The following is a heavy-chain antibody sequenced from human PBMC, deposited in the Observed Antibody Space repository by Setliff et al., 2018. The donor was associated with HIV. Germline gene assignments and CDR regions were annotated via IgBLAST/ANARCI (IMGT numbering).Heavy chain of an antibody. V-gene: IGHV1-3*01. CDR3: ATGKMVYFFDY. D-gene: IGHD2-8*01. Sequence: ASVKVSCKSSGYNSSTYTLHWIRQAPGQTPEWMGWINPANGNTKYSQKLRGRLSIMKHTSARIAYMELSDLTSEDTAVYYCATGKMVYFFDYWGQGTLVTVSS. CDR1: GYNSSTYT. CDR2: INPANGNT. J-gene: IGHJ4*02.